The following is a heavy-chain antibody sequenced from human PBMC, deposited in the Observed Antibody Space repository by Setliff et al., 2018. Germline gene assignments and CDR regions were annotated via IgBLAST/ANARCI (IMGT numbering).Heavy chain of an antibody. CDR2: INPHGSEK. CDR3: AKVKKQLIRGSGFDY. CDR1: GLSYTNDW. D-gene: IGHD1-1*01. J-gene: IGHJ4*02. Sequence: PGGSLRLSCTASGLSYTNDWVSWVRQAPGKGLEWLASINPHGSEKYYADSVKGRFTISRDNAKNSLSLQMNNLRSEDTALYYCAKVKKQLIRGSGFDYWGQGTLVTVSS. V-gene: IGHV3-7*01.